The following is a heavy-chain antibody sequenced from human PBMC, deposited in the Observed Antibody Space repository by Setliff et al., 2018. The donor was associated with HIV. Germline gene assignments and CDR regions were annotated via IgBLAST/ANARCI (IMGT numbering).Heavy chain of an antibody. CDR1: GGSFSGHS. Sequence: SETLSLTCAVYGGSFSGHSWTWIRQPPGKGLEWIGEINRSGSANYNRSLKSRVTMSVDASKRQFSLKLDSVTAADTAIYYCARQSTVAAAGFDFWGRERWSPSP. CDR3: ARQSTVAAAGFDF. V-gene: IGHV4-34*01. CDR2: INRSGSA. J-gene: IGHJ4*02. D-gene: IGHD6-13*01.